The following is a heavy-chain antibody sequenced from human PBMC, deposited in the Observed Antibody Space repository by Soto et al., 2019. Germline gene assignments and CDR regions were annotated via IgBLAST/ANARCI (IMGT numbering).Heavy chain of an antibody. CDR2: INAGNGNT. Sequence: GASVNVSCKASGYTFTSYAMHWVRQAPGQRLEWMGWINAGNGNTKYSQKFQGRVTITRDTSASTAYMELSSLRSEDTAVYYCARVSGYCSGGSCYSRYAFDIWGQGTMVTVSS. D-gene: IGHD2-15*01. CDR1: GYTFTSYA. V-gene: IGHV1-3*01. CDR3: ARVSGYCSGGSCYSRYAFDI. J-gene: IGHJ3*02.